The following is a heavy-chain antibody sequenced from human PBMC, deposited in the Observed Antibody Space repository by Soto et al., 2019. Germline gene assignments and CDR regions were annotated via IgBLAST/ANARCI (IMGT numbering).Heavy chain of an antibody. J-gene: IGHJ4*02. D-gene: IGHD1-26*01. V-gene: IGHV3-48*03. CDR2: IGISGNTI. Sequence: EVQLVESGGGLVQPGGSLRLSCAASGFTFSSYEMNWVRQAPGKGLEWVSYIGISGNTIYFADSVKGRFTISRDNAKNSLYLQMNSLTAEDTXXXXCVRDLVGAPTFDFWGQGTLVTVSS. CDR1: GFTFSSYE. CDR3: VRDLVGAPTFDF.